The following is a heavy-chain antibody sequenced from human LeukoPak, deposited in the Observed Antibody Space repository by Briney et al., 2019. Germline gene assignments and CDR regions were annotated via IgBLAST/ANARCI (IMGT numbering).Heavy chain of an antibody. J-gene: IGHJ2*01. CDR1: GFTFSSYS. CDR3: ARAKPADFDL. Sequence: GGSLRLSCAASGFTFSSYSMNWVRQAPGKGLEWVSSISSSSSYIYYADSVRGRFTISRDNAKNSLYLQMNSLRAEDTAVYYCARAKPADFDLWGRGTLLTVSS. V-gene: IGHV3-21*01. CDR2: ISSSSSYI.